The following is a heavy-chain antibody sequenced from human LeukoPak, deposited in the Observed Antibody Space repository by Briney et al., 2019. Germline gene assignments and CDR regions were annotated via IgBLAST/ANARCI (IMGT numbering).Heavy chain of an antibody. J-gene: IGHJ4*02. CDR3: ARVKLFYDSSGHPNLDRPVGLDY. V-gene: IGHV4-30-2*01. CDR2: IYHSGST. CDR1: GGSISSGGYY. D-gene: IGHD3-22*01. Sequence: SQTLSLTCTVSGGSISSGGYYWSWIRQPPGKGLEWIGYIYHSGSTYYNPSLKSRVTISVDRSKNQFSLKLSSVTAADTAVYYCARVKLFYDSSGHPNLDRPVGLDYWGQGTLVTVSS.